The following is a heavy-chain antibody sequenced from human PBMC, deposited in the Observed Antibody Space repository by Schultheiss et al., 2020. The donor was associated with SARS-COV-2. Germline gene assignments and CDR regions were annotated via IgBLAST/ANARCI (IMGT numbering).Heavy chain of an antibody. D-gene: IGHD2-21*01. CDR2: IDWDDDK. CDR3: ARIKSVGAIRIGMDV. Sequence: SGPTLVKPTQTLTLTCTVSGFSLSNARMGVSWIRQPPGKALEWLARIDWDDDKYYSTSLKTRLTISKDTSKNQVVLTMTNMDPVDTATYYCARIKSVGAIRIGMDVWGQGTTVTVSS. CDR1: GFSLSNARMG. J-gene: IGHJ6*02. V-gene: IGHV2-70*11.